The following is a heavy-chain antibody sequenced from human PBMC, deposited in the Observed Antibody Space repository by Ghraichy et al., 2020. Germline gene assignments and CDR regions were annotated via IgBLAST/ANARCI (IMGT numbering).Heavy chain of an antibody. CDR1: GYTFTNYV. V-gene: IGHV1-3*01. CDR3: TREDY. Sequence: ASVKVSCKASGYTFTNYVMHWVRPAPGQRLEWMGWINPGNGNTEYSQNFQGRVTITRDTSASTAYMDLNSLRSEDTAMYYCTREDYWGQGTLVTVSS. J-gene: IGHJ4*02. CDR2: INPGNGNT.